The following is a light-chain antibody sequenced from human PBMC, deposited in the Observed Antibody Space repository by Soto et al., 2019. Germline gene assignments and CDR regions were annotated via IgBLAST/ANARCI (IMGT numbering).Light chain of an antibody. J-gene: IGKJ5*01. V-gene: IGKV3-11*01. CDR1: QSVGSY. Sequence: EIVLTQSPATLSLWPGETAILSCRASQSVGSYLSWYQQKPGQAPRLLIYDSSVRAPGIPARFIGSGSGTDFTLTISSLEPEDFALYYCQQRSSWITFGQGTRLEIE. CDR2: DSS. CDR3: QQRSSWIT.